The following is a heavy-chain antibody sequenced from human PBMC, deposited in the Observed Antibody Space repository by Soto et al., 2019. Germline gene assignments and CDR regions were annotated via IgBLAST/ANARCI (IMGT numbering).Heavy chain of an antibody. J-gene: IGHJ4*02. V-gene: IGHV3-53*01. Sequence: DVQLVKSGGGLIQPGGSLRLSCAASGITATNGHMSWVRQAPGKGLEWASVIYSDDNTYYADSVKGRFTISRDTSKNTVYLQMNSLRAEDTAVYYCARDWNGDKYFDFWDQGSLVTVSS. CDR3: ARDWNGDKYFDF. CDR2: IYSDDNT. CDR1: GITATNGH. D-gene: IGHD4-17*01.